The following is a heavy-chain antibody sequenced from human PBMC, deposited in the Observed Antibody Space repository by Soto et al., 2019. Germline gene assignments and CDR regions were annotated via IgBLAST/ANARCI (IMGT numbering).Heavy chain of an antibody. V-gene: IGHV3-7*01. CDR1: GFTFSSYW. CDR3: ARXLVDTAMDLYYYYGMDV. D-gene: IGHD5-18*01. J-gene: IGHJ6*02. Sequence: GGSLRLSCAASGFTFSSYWMSWVRQAPGKGLEWVANIKQDGSEKYYVDSVKGRFTISRDNAKNSLYLQMNSLRAEDTAVYYCARXLVDTAMDLYYYYGMDVWGQGTTVTVSS. CDR2: IKQDGSEK.